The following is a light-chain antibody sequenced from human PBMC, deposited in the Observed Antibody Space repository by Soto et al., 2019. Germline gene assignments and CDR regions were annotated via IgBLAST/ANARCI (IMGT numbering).Light chain of an antibody. CDR1: QSISSW. J-gene: IGKJ4*01. V-gene: IGKV1-5*01. CDR3: QQYNSGSPT. Sequence: DIQMTQSPSTLSASVGDRVTITCRASQSISSWLAWYQQKPGRAPMLLVYDASTLESGVPSRFSRSGSVTEFTLTISSLQPDDFETYYGQQYNSGSPTFGGGTKV. CDR2: DAS.